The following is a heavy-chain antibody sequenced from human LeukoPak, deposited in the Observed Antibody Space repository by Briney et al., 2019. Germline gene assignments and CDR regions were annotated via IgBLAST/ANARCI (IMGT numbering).Heavy chain of an antibody. J-gene: IGHJ4*02. V-gene: IGHV4-61*02. CDR2: IYTSGST. CDR3: ARGPPPDFDY. Sequence: SETLSLTCTVSGGSISSGSYYWSWIRQPAGKGLEWIGRIYTSGSTDYNPSLKSQVTMSVDTSKNQFSLKLSSVTAADTAVYYCARGPPPDFDYWGQGTLVTVSS. CDR1: GGSISSGSYY.